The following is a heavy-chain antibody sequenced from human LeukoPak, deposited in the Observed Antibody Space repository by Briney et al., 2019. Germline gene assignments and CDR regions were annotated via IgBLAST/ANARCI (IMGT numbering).Heavy chain of an antibody. D-gene: IGHD3-3*01. CDR3: AILPIFSIESDY. Sequence: PGRSLRLSCAASGFTFSTYAMNWVRQAPGKGLEWVAVISYDGSNKYYADSVRGRFTISRDNSKNTLYLQMNRLRVEDTAVYYCAILPIFSIESDYWGQGTLATVSS. V-gene: IGHV3-30-3*01. J-gene: IGHJ4*02. CDR1: GFTFSTYA. CDR2: ISYDGSNK.